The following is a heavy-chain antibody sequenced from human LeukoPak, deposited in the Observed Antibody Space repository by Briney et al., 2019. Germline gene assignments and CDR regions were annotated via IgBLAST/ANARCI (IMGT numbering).Heavy chain of an antibody. CDR2: IYYSGST. J-gene: IGHJ3*02. Sequence: SETLSLTCTVSGGSISSYYWSWIRQPPGKGLEWIGYIYYSGSTNYNPSLKSRVTISVDTSKNQFSLKLSSVTAADTAVYYCARDSGLVPHAFDIWGQGTMVTLSS. D-gene: IGHD6-6*01. CDR1: GGSISSYY. CDR3: ARDSGLVPHAFDI. V-gene: IGHV4-59*01.